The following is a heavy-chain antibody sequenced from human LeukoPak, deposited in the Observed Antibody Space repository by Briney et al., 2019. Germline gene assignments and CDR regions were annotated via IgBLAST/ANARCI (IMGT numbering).Heavy chain of an antibody. CDR2: MNPNSGNT. CDR1: GYTFTSYD. V-gene: IGHV1-8*01. J-gene: IGHJ6*03. Sequence: GASVKVSCKASGYTFTSYDINWVRQATGQGLEWMGWMNPNSGNTGYAQKFQGRVTMTRNTSISTAYMELSSLRSEDTAVYYCARGYVTMVRGVLDFVGYYYYYMDVWGKGTTVTISS. D-gene: IGHD3-10*01. CDR3: ARGYVTMVRGVLDFVGYYYYYMDV.